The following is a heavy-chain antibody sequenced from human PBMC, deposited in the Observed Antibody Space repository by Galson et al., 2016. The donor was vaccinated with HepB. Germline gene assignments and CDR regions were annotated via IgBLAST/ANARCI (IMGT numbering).Heavy chain of an antibody. CDR2: INHGENT. J-gene: IGHJ6*01. CDR3: ARGPNSLHQGPIGLPPGTLLQEHL. Sequence: SETLSLTCAVYGGSFSGYYWSWIRQPPGKGLEWIGEINHGENTNYNPSLKGRVTIFLDTSKNQFSLKLSSVTAADTAVYYCARGPNSLHQGPIGLPPGTLLQEHLWG. D-gene: IGHD2/OR15-2a*01. V-gene: IGHV4-34*01. CDR1: GGSFSGYY.